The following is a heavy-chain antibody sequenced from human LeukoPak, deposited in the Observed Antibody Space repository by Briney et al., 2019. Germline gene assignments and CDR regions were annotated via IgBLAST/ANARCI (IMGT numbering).Heavy chain of an antibody. D-gene: IGHD2-15*01. Sequence: SETLSLTCTVSGGSISSGGYYWSWIRQPPGKGLEWIGYIYHSGSTYYNPSLKSRVTISVDRSKNQFSLKLSSVTAADTAVYYCARDRRLLHDAFDIWGQGTMVTVSS. J-gene: IGHJ3*02. V-gene: IGHV4-30-2*01. CDR2: IYHSGST. CDR1: GGSISSGGYY. CDR3: ARDRRLLHDAFDI.